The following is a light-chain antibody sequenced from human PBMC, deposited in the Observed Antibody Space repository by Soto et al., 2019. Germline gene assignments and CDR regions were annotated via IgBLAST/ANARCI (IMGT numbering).Light chain of an antibody. V-gene: IGKV1-5*03. CDR3: QQYRSYSS. Sequence: DIQMTQSPSTLSASVGDRVTITCRAGQSIRGLLAGYQKKPGKAPKLLLYEASTLESGVPSRFSGSGSGTEFPLNINSLQPDDFATYYCQQYRSYSSFGQGTRLEI. J-gene: IGKJ2*01. CDR1: QSIRGL. CDR2: EAS.